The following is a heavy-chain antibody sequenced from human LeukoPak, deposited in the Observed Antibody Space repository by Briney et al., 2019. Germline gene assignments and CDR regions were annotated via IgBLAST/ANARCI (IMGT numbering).Heavy chain of an antibody. V-gene: IGHV3-21*01. J-gene: IGHJ4*02. CDR3: ARAIFSRGWYLVDY. Sequence: GGSLRLSCAASGFPFSSYSMNWVRRAPGRGLEWVSSISTRIDYMYYADSVKGRFTISRDNAKNSLYLQMNSLRAEDTAVYYCARAIFSRGWYLVDYWGQGTLVTISS. CDR2: ISTRIDYM. CDR1: GFPFSSYS. D-gene: IGHD6-19*01.